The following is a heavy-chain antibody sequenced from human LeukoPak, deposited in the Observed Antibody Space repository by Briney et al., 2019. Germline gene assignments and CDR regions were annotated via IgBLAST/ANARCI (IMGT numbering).Heavy chain of an antibody. CDR3: ARSSSSGWYGWFDP. CDR1: GYTFSSYD. CDR2: MNPNSGNT. Sequence: GASLKVSCKASGYTFSSYDINWVRQATGQGLEWMGWMNPNSGNTGYAQKLQGRVTMTRNTSISTAYMELSSLRSEDTAVYYCARSSSSGWYGWFDPWGQGTLVTVSS. J-gene: IGHJ5*02. D-gene: IGHD6-19*01. V-gene: IGHV1-8*01.